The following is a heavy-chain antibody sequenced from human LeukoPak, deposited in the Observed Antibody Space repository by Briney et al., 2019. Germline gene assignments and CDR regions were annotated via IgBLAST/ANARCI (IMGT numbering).Heavy chain of an antibody. D-gene: IGHD6-19*01. Sequence: PGGSLRLSCAASGFTVSSNYMSWVRQAPGKGLEWVSVIYSGGSTYYADSVKGRFTISRDNSKNTLYLQMNSLRAEDTAVYYCARSRSGRYLYAFDIWGQGTMVTVSS. V-gene: IGHV3-66*01. CDR2: IYSGGST. CDR1: GFTVSSNY. J-gene: IGHJ3*02. CDR3: ARSRSGRYLYAFDI.